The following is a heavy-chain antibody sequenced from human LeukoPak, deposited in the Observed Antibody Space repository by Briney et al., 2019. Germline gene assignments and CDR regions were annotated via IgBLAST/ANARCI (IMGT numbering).Heavy chain of an antibody. Sequence: SGGSLRLSCAASGFTFSSYGMHWVRQAPGEGLEWVAFILFDGSKKYYADSVKGRFTISRDNSKNTLYLQMNSLRLEDTTVYYCAAQSESLSYYNYYMDVWGKGTTVTISS. J-gene: IGHJ6*03. CDR1: GFTFSSYG. CDR2: ILFDGSKK. CDR3: AAQSESLSYYNYYMDV. V-gene: IGHV3-30*02.